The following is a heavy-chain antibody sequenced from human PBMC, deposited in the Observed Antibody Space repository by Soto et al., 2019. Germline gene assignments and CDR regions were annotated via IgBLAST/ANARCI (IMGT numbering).Heavy chain of an antibody. V-gene: IGHV4-34*01. J-gene: IGHJ4*02. CDR2: INHSGST. CDR3: ARKMIFGVVKKNSHFDY. D-gene: IGHD3-3*01. Sequence: SETLSLTCTVSGGSFNSDGYYWSWIRQHPEKGLEWIGEINHSGSTNYNPSLKSRVTISVDTSKNQFSLKLSSVTAADTAVYYCARKMIFGVVKKNSHFDYWGQGTLVTVSS. CDR1: GGSFNSDGYY.